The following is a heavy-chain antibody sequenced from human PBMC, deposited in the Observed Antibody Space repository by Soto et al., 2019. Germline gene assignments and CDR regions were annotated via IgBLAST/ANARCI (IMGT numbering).Heavy chain of an antibody. V-gene: IGHV1-69*06. CDR3: VASSWIQLGTADF. D-gene: IGHD3-3*01. CDR2: IIPISVTT. CDR1: GGSFSKYS. Sequence: QVHLVQSGAEVKKPGSSVKVSCKTSGGSFSKYSISWLRQAPGQGLEWMGGIIPISVTTHYAQRFKGRVTITANNLRTTWYMKGGSLKSEDTAVYYGVASSWIQLGTADFWGKGTRVTVS. J-gene: IGHJ4*02.